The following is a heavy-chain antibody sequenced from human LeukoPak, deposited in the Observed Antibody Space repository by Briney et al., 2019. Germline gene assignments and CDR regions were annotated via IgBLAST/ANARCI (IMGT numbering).Heavy chain of an antibody. J-gene: IGHJ3*02. V-gene: IGHV3-9*03. Sequence: GGSLRLSCAASGFSFDNYAMHWVRQAPGEGLEWVSGISWNSDSMGYADSVKGRFTISRDNAKNSLYLQMNSLRAEDMALYYCAKDIYYYDSGGAFDIWGQGTMVTVS. CDR1: GFSFDNYA. D-gene: IGHD3-22*01. CDR3: AKDIYYYDSGGAFDI. CDR2: ISWNSDSM.